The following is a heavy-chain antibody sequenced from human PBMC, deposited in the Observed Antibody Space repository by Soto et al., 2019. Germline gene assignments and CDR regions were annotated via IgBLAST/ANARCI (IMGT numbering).Heavy chain of an antibody. D-gene: IGHD6-13*01. CDR1: GGSISSGGYY. V-gene: IGHV4-31*03. CDR3: ARDKSGIAAAGYIDY. J-gene: IGHJ4*02. CDR2: IYYSGST. Sequence: QVQLQESGPGLVKPSQTLSLTCTVSGGSISSGGYYWICVRQHPGKGLEWIGYIYYSGSTYYNPSLKSRVTISVDTSKNQFSLKLSSVTAADTAVYYCARDKSGIAAAGYIDYWGQGTLVTVSS.